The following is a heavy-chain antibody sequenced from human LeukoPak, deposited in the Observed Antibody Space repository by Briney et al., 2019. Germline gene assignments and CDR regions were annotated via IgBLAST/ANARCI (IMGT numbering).Heavy chain of an antibody. Sequence: SETLSLTCAVYGGSFSGYYWSWIRQPPGKGLEWIGEINHSGSTGSTNYNPSLKSRVTISVDKSKNQFSLKLSSVTAADTAVHYCASRMPTTPYFDYWGQGTLVTVSS. CDR2: INHSGSTGST. CDR1: GGSFSGYY. J-gene: IGHJ4*02. CDR3: ASRMPTTPYFDY. D-gene: IGHD5-24*01. V-gene: IGHV4-34*01.